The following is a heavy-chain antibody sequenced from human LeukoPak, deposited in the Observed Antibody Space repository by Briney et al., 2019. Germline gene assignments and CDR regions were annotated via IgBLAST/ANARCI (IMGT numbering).Heavy chain of an antibody. CDR3: ARESLYCSSTSCRETFDY. D-gene: IGHD2-2*01. J-gene: IGHJ4*02. V-gene: IGHV4-4*07. CDR2: IYTSGST. CDR1: GGSISSYY. Sequence: PSETLSLTCTVSGGSISSYYWSWIRQPAGKGLEWIGRIYTSGSTNYNPSLKSRVTMSVDTSKNQFSLKLSSVTAADTAVYYCARESLYCSSTSCRETFDYWGQGTLVTVSS.